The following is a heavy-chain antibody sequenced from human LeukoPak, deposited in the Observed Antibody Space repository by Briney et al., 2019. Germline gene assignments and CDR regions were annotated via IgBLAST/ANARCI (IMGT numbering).Heavy chain of an antibody. CDR1: GGSISSGSYY. CDR3: ARDRWEPSPLPFD. D-gene: IGHD4-23*01. V-gene: IGHV4-61*02. CDR2: IYTSGST. Sequence: PSETLSLTCTVSGGSISSGSYYWSWIRQPAGKGLEWIGRIYTSGSTNYNPSLKSRVTISVDTSKNQFSLKLSSVTGADTAVYYCARDRWEPSPLPFDWGQGTLVTVSS. J-gene: IGHJ4*02.